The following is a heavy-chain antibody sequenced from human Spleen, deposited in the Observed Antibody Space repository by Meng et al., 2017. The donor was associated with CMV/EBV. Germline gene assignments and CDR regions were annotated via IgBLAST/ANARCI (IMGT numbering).Heavy chain of an antibody. Sequence: SETLSLTCTVSGGSISSSSYYWGWIRQPPGKGLEWIGSIYYSGSTYYNPSLKSRVTISVDTSKNQFSLKLSSVTAADTAVYYCARVARTYYYDSSGYSQRHFDYWGQGTLVTVSS. V-gene: IGHV4-39*07. CDR2: IYYSGST. CDR1: GGSISSSSYY. J-gene: IGHJ4*02. D-gene: IGHD3-22*01. CDR3: ARVARTYYYDSSGYSQRHFDY.